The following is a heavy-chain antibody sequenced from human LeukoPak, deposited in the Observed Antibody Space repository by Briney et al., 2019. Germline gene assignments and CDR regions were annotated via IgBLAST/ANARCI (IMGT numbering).Heavy chain of an antibody. J-gene: IGHJ6*02. CDR2: ISSSGRLM. Sequence: PGGSLRLSCAASGFTFSEYYINWIRQAPGNGLEWVSHISSSGRLMQYADSVRGRFTITRDNAQNFMSLQMNNLKPEDTAVYYCARDTNNALDVWGRGTTVTVS. CDR3: ARDTNNALDV. CDR1: GFTFSEYY. D-gene: IGHD1-20*01. V-gene: IGHV3-11*01.